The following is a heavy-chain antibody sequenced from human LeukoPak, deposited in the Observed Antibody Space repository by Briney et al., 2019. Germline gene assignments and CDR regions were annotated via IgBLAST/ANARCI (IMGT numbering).Heavy chain of an antibody. Sequence: GGSLRLSCAASGFTFTNSAMNWVRQAPGKGLEWVSGIRNNGGSTYYADSVKGRFTISRDNSKNTLFLQMNSLRVEDTAVYYCAKSGQYYYGSGSYLGTFYYYYYGMDVWGQGTTVTVSS. CDR2: IRNNGGST. J-gene: IGHJ6*02. CDR3: AKSGQYYYGSGSYLGTFYYYYYGMDV. D-gene: IGHD3-10*01. V-gene: IGHV3-23*01. CDR1: GFTFTNSA.